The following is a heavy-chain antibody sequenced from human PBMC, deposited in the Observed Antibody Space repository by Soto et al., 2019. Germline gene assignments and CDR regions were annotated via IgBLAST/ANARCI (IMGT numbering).Heavy chain of an antibody. CDR1: GFTFSTYS. V-gene: IGHV3-48*02. J-gene: IGHJ6*02. Sequence: EVQLVESGGGLVQPGGSLRLSCAASGFTFSTYSLTWVRQAPGKGLEWVSYISGRSSAIYYADSVKGRFTISRDNAKNSLYLQMNSLRDEDTAIYYCARGDLAWLSYGMDVWGQGTTVTVSS. CDR3: ARGDLAWLSYGMDV. D-gene: IGHD3-3*01. CDR2: ISGRSSAI.